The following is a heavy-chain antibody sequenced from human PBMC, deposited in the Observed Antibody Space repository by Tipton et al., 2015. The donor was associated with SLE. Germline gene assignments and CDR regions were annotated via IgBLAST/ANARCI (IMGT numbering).Heavy chain of an antibody. V-gene: IGHV3-13*01. CDR1: GFTFSTYD. J-gene: IGHJ1*01. CDR3: AREYYYGSV. CDR2: IGIAGNT. D-gene: IGHD3-10*01. Sequence: VQLVQSGGGLVQPGGSLRLSCVASGFTFSTYDMHWVRQVTGKGLEWLSAIGIAGNTNYPGSVKGRFTISRDNAKNSLYLQMNSLRVEDTGVYYCAREYYYGSVWGQGTLVTVSS.